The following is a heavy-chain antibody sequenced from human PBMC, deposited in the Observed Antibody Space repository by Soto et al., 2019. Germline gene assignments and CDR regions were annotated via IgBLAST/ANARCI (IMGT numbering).Heavy chain of an antibody. Sequence: SVKVSCKASGGTFSSYAISWVRQAPGQGLEWMGGIIPIFGTANYAQKFQGRVTITADESTSTAYMELSSLRSENTAVYYCPSWGSLLGCSGGSGPSPPFSLSNYRAQGPLGTVSS. CDR2: IIPIFGTA. V-gene: IGHV1-69*13. CDR3: PSWGSLLGCSGGSGPSPPFSLSNY. J-gene: IGHJ4*02. CDR1: GGTFSSYA. D-gene: IGHD2-15*01.